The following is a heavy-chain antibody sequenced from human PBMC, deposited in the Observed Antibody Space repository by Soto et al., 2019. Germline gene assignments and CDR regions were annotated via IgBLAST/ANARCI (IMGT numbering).Heavy chain of an antibody. V-gene: IGHV1-2*04. CDR2: INPNSGGT. J-gene: IGHJ4*02. Sequence: VKVSCKASGYTFTGSYMHWVRQAPGPGLEWMGWINPNSGGTNYAQKFQGWVTMTRDTSISTAYMELSRLRSDDTAVYYCARGRGFWSGDTEYYFDYWGQGTLVTVSS. CDR1: GYTFTGSY. D-gene: IGHD3-3*01. CDR3: ARGRGFWSGDTEYYFDY.